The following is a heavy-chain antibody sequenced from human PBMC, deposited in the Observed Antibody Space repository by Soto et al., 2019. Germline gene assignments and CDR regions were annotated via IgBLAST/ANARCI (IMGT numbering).Heavy chain of an antibody. D-gene: IGHD5-12*01. CDR1: GFTFSSYG. CDR2: IWYDGSNK. J-gene: IGHJ3*02. V-gene: IGHV3-33*01. Sequence: QVQLVESGGGVVQPGRSLRLSCAASGFTFSSYGMHWVRQAPGKGLEWVAVIWYDGSNKYYADSVKSRFTISRDNSKNTLYLQMNSLRAEDTAVYYCARERRDGYNYAFDIWGQGTMVTVSS. CDR3: ARERRDGYNYAFDI.